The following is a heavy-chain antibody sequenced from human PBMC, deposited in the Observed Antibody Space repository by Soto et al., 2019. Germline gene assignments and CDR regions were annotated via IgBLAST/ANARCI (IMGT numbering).Heavy chain of an antibody. CDR1: GGSISRDY. D-gene: IGHD5-18*01. CDR3: ARRYGSCFDY. V-gene: IGHV4-39*01. J-gene: IGHJ4*02. CDR2: IYYSGKT. Sequence: PSETLSLTCTVSGGSISRDYWGWIRQPPGKGLEWIATIYYSGKTYYNPSLKSRVTISVDTSKNQFSLKLSSVTAADTAVYYCARRYGSCFDYWGQGTLVTVSS.